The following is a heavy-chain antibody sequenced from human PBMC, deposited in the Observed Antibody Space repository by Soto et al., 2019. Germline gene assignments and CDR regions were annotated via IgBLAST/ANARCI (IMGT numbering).Heavy chain of an antibody. D-gene: IGHD6-19*01. CDR3: ARGGWSNDF. Sequence: SETLSLTYIVSEGSIGGFDWSWTRQPPGKGLERIGYIHRGGNTYYSPSLENRVTISVDTSKNQFSLKLRSVTAADTAVYYCARGGWSNDFWGQGILVTVSS. V-gene: IGHV4-59*01. CDR1: EGSIGGFD. CDR2: IHRGGNT. J-gene: IGHJ4*02.